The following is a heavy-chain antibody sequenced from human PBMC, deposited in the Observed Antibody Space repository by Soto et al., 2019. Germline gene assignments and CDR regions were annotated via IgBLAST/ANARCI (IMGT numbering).Heavy chain of an antibody. D-gene: IGHD3-10*01. CDR2: IYYSGST. Sequence: QLQLQESGPGLVKPSETLSLTCTVSGGSISSSSYYWGWIRQPPGKGLERIGSIYYSGSTYYNPSLESRVTIYVDTSKNQFSLKLSSVTAADTAVYYCARQGYYYGSGSRYYYGMDVWGQGTTVTVSS. J-gene: IGHJ6*02. CDR3: ARQGYYYGSGSRYYYGMDV. CDR1: GGSISSSSYY. V-gene: IGHV4-39*01.